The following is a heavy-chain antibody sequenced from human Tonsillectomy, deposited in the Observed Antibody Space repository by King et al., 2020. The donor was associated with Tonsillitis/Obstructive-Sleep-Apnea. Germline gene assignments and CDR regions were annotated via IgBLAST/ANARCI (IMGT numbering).Heavy chain of an antibody. D-gene: IGHD3-3*01. CDR2: IYHSGSTNYNPSLKSGST. Sequence: VQLQQWGAGLLKPSETLSLTCAVYGGSFSDYYWSWIRQPPGKGLEWIGEIYHSGSTNYNPSLKSGSTNYNPSLKSRVTISLDTSKNQFSLKLSSVTAADTAVYYCAREGFHNGFDIWGQGTMVTVSS. V-gene: IGHV4-34*01. CDR3: AREGFHNGFDI. J-gene: IGHJ3*02. CDR1: GGSFSDYY.